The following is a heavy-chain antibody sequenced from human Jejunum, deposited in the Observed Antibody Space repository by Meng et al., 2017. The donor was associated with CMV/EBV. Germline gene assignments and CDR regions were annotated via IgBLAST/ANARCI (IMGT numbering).Heavy chain of an antibody. CDR3: ARDPVLSGLDV. J-gene: IGHJ6*02. Sequence: CPASGFAFSSYSMTWVRQAPGKGLEWISYITSSSSTVFYADSVRGRFTISRDNANNSLYLQMNNLRADDTALYYCARDPVLSGLDVWGQGATVTVSS. CDR1: GFAFSSYS. CDR2: ITSSSSTV. V-gene: IGHV3-48*04.